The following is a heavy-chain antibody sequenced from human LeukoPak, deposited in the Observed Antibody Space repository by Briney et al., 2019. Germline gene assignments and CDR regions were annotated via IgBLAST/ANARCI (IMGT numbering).Heavy chain of an antibody. V-gene: IGHV4-59*08. J-gene: IGHJ6*03. CDR1: GGSIGTYY. D-gene: IGHD3-16*02. CDR3: ARHIGGGIEDMDV. CDR2: IYVAGT. Sequence: PSETLSLTCTVSGGSIGTYYWSWIRQSPGKGLGWIGYIYVAGTRYNPYLQSRVTISVDTSRNQFFLKMSSVTAADTAVYYCARHIGGGIEDMDVWGKGAKVTVSS.